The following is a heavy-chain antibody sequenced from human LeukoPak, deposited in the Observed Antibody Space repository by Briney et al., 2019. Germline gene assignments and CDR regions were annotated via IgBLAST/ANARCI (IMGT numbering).Heavy chain of an antibody. Sequence: GGSLRLSCAASGFTFSNYWMTWVRQAPGRGLEWVANIKQDGSEKYYVDSVKGRFTISRDNAKNSVYLQMNSLRAEDTAVYYCARVRTPGIAVAPGEHWGQGTLVTVSS. J-gene: IGHJ1*01. CDR1: GFTFSNYW. CDR2: IKQDGSEK. D-gene: IGHD6-19*01. V-gene: IGHV3-7*01. CDR3: ARVRTPGIAVAPGEH.